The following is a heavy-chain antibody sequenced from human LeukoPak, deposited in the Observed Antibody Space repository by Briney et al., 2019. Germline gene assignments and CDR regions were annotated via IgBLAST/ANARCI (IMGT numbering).Heavy chain of an antibody. D-gene: IGHD3-10*01. J-gene: IGHJ5*02. CDR3: ARESATMVRGLILRADNWFDP. CDR1: GGSISSYY. CDR2: IYTSGST. Sequence: PSETLSLTCTVSGGSISSYYWSWIRQPAGKGLEWIGHIYTSGSTNYNPSLKSRVTMSVDTSKNQFSLRLSPVTAADTAVYYCARESATMVRGLILRADNWFDPGGQGTLVTVYS. V-gene: IGHV4-4*07.